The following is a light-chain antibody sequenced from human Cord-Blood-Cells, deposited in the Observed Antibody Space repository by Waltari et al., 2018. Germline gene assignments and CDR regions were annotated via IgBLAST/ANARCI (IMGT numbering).Light chain of an antibody. CDR1: QSVLYRSNNKNY. CDR2: WAS. V-gene: IGKV4-1*01. J-gene: IGKJ3*01. Sequence: DIVMTQSPDSMAVSLGERATINCKSSQSVLYRSNNKNYLAWYQQKPGQPPKLLIYWASTRESGVPDRFSGSGSGTDFTRTISSLQAEDVAVYYCQQYYSTPLTFGPGTKVDIK. CDR3: QQYYSTPLT.